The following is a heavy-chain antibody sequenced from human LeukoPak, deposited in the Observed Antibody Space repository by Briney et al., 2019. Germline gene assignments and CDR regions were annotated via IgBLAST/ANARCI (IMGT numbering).Heavy chain of an antibody. CDR2: IHDSGST. D-gene: IGHD1-26*01. CDR1: GGSISTSNYY. J-gene: IGHJ4*02. Sequence: SETLSLTCSVSGGSISTSNYYWGWIRQPPGKGLEWIGTIHDSGSTYYNPSLKSRVTISVDTSKNQFSLKLRSVTAADTAVYYCARQWPTAFDYWGQGTLVTVSS. CDR3: ARQWPTAFDY. V-gene: IGHV4-39*01.